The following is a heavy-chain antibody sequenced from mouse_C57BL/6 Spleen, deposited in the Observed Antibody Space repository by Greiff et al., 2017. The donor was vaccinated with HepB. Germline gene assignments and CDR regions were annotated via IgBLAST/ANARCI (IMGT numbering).Heavy chain of an antibody. V-gene: IGHV5-17*01. D-gene: IGHD2-5*01. J-gene: IGHJ4*01. CDR2: ISSGSSTI. CDR3: ARRSNYEDYAMDY. Sequence: DVHLVESGGGLVKPGGSLKLSCAASGFTFSDYGMHWVRQAPEKGLEWVAYISSGSSTIYYADTVKGRFTISRDNAKNTLFLQMTSLRSEDTAMYYCARRSNYEDYAMDYWGQGTSVTVSS. CDR1: GFTFSDYG.